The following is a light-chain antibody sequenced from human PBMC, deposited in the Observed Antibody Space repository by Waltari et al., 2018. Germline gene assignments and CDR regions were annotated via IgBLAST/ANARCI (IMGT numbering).Light chain of an antibody. Sequence: DIQMNQSPSTLSASVGDRVTITCRASQSISSRLAWYQQKPGKAPKLLIYKASSLERGVPSMFSGSGSGTEFTLTISSLQPDDFATYYCQQYNSYWTFGQGTKVEIK. CDR1: QSISSR. CDR3: QQYNSYWT. J-gene: IGKJ1*01. V-gene: IGKV1-5*03. CDR2: KAS.